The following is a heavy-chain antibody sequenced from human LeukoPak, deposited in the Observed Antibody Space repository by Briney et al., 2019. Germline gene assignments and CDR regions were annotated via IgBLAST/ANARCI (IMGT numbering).Heavy chain of an antibody. Sequence: PSETLSLTCTVSGGSISSGDYYWSWIRQPPGKGLEWIGYIYYSGSTYYNPSLKSRVTISVDTSKTQFSRKLTSVTAADTAVYYCARVRSALVYWGQGTLVTVSS. CDR2: IYYSGST. J-gene: IGHJ4*02. CDR1: GGSISSGDYY. CDR3: ARVRSALVY. V-gene: IGHV4-30-4*01. D-gene: IGHD3-10*01.